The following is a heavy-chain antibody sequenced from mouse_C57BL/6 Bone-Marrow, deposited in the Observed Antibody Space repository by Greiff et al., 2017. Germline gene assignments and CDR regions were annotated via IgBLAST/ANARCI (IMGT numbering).Heavy chain of an antibody. Sequence: QVQLKESGAELARPGASVKLSCKASGYTFTSYGISWVKQRTGQGLEWIGEIYPRSGNTYYNEKFKGKATLTADKSSSTAYMVLRSLTSEDSAVNFCARSRGPFAYWGQGTLVTVSA. CDR3: ARSRGPFAY. CDR1: GYTFTSYG. CDR2: IYPRSGNT. J-gene: IGHJ3*01. V-gene: IGHV1-81*01.